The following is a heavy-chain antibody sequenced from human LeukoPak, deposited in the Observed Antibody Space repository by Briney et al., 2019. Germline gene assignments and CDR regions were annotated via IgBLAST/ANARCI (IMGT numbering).Heavy chain of an antibody. Sequence: KVGAALEICREGAGSIFTSYWIGGGRPLPGKGQERMGIIYPGDSDTKYSPSLQGQVTISADKSISTAYLQWSSLKASDTAMYYCARSARRYYSSYGMDVWGQGTTVTVSS. V-gene: IGHV5-51*01. J-gene: IGHJ6*02. CDR3: ARSARRYYSSYGMDV. CDR2: IYPGDSDT. CDR1: GSIFTSYW.